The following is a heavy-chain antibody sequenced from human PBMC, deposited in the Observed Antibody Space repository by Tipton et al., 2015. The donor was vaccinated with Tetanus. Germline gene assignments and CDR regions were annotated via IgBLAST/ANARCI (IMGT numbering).Heavy chain of an antibody. CDR3: ARGITDGYNRRLDY. J-gene: IGHJ4*02. V-gene: IGHV4-4*07. D-gene: IGHD5-24*01. Sequence: TLSLTCTVSRGPISSYYWSWIRQPAGKGLEWVGHISNGNTDYSTSLKSRVTLSVDLSKNQFSLQLRAVTAADTAVYYCARGITDGYNRRLDYWGQG. CDR2: ISNGNT. CDR1: RGPISSYY.